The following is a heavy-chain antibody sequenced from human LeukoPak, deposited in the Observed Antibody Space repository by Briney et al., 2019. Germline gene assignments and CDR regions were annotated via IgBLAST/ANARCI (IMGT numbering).Heavy chain of an antibody. Sequence: PSETLSLTCTVSGGSISSYYWNWIRQPPGKGLEWIGYIYYSGSANYNPSLKSRVTISVDTSKNQFSLKLSSVTAADTAVYYCARVRGTVTTPTLDYWGQGTLVTVSS. V-gene: IGHV4-59*12. CDR3: ARVRGTVTTPTLDY. D-gene: IGHD4-17*01. CDR1: GGSISSYY. CDR2: IYYSGSA. J-gene: IGHJ4*02.